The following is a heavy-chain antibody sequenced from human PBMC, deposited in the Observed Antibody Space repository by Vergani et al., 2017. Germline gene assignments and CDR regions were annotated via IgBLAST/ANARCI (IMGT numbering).Heavy chain of an antibody. V-gene: IGHV3-23*01. J-gene: IGHJ4*02. CDR2: INGGRT. CDR3: AKEGKSSTPFVAD. D-gene: IGHD2-2*01. Sequence: EVQLLESGGGLVQPGGSLRISCAASGFNFNNYGMSWVRQSPGKGLEWVSAINGGRTYYADSVKDRFTISTDNFKNTLYLQMMSLRAEDTAVYYCAKEGKSSTPFVADCGEGTLVAVSS. CDR1: GFNFNNYG.